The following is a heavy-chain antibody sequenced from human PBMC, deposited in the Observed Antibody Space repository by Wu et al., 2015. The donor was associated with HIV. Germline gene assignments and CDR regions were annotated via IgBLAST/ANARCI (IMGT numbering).Heavy chain of an antibody. D-gene: IGHD2-21*01. J-gene: IGHJ2*01. CDR1: GGSISYYH. CDR3: ARVRDSPVLGPFDL. V-gene: IGHV4-59*08. Sequence: QVQLQESGPGLVKPSETLSLTCTVSGGSISYYHWSWIRQPPGKGLEWIGYIYYSGSTNYNPSLKSRVTISVDTSKNQFSLKLSSVTAADTAVYYCARVRDSPVLGPFDLWGRGTLVTVSS. CDR2: IYYSGST.